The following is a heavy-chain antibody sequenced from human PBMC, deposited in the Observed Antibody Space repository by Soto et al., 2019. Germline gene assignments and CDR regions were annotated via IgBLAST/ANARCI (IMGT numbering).Heavy chain of an antibody. CDR1: GGSIRSYY. CDR2: IYYSGST. D-gene: IGHD6-13*01. Sequence: SETLSLTCTVSGGSIRSYYWSWIRQPPGKGLEWIGYIYYSGSTNYNPSLKSRVTISVDTSKNQFSLKLSSVTAADTAVYYCAGHSSSWYRGPFDYWGQGTLVTVSS. J-gene: IGHJ4*02. CDR3: AGHSSSWYRGPFDY. V-gene: IGHV4-59*01.